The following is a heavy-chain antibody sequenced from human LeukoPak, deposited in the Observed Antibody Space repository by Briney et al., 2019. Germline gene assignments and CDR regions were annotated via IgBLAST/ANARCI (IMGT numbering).Heavy chain of an antibody. Sequence: SCKASGGTFSSYAMHWVRQAPGKGLEGVAVISYDGSNKYYADSVKGRFTISRDNSKNTLYLQMNSLRAEDTAVYYCARDFNDYGDYSLPGVDYWGQGTLVTVSS. J-gene: IGHJ4*02. CDR3: ARDFNDYGDYSLPGVDY. V-gene: IGHV3-30-3*01. D-gene: IGHD4-17*01. CDR1: GGTFSSYA. CDR2: ISYDGSNK.